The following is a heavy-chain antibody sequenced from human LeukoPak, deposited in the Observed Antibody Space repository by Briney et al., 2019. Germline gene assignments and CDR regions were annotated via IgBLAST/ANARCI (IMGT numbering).Heavy chain of an antibody. Sequence: PSETLSLTCTVSGGSISSGSYYWSWIRQPAGKGLEWIGYIYYSGSTNYNPSLKSRVTISVDTSKNQFSLKLSSVTAADTAVYHCARVLPILRYSDIWGQGTMVTVSS. J-gene: IGHJ3*02. V-gene: IGHV4-61*10. CDR3: ARVLPILRYSDI. CDR1: GGSISSGSYY. CDR2: IYYSGST. D-gene: IGHD3-9*01.